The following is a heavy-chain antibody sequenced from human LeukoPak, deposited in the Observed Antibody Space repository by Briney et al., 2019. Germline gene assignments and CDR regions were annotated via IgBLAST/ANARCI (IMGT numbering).Heavy chain of an antibody. Sequence: ASVKVSCKASGCTFTGYYMHWVRQAPGQGLEWMGWINPNSGGTNYAQKFQGWVTMTRDTSISTAYMELSRLRSDDTAVYYCARADVGIAAAGTFDYWGQGTLVTVSS. D-gene: IGHD6-13*01. CDR3: ARADVGIAAAGTFDY. J-gene: IGHJ4*02. CDR2: INPNSGGT. CDR1: GCTFTGYY. V-gene: IGHV1-2*04.